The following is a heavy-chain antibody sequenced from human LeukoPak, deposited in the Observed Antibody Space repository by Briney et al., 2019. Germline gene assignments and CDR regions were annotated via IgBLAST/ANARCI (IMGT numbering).Heavy chain of an antibody. D-gene: IGHD5-12*01. J-gene: IGHJ4*02. V-gene: IGHV4-34*01. Sequence: SSETLSLTCAVYGGSFSGYYWSWIRQPPGKGLEWIGEINHSGSTTNYNPSLKSRITMSVDTSKNQFSLKLTSVTAADTAVYYCARKSGYARDYWGQGNLVIVSS. CDR3: ARKSGYARDY. CDR2: INHSGSTT. CDR1: GGSFSGYY.